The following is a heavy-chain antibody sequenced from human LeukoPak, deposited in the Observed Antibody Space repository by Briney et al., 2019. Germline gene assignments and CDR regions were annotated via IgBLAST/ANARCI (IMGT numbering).Heavy chain of an antibody. D-gene: IGHD3-10*01. V-gene: IGHV1-18*01. CDR2: ISAYNGNT. J-gene: IGHJ5*02. CDR1: GYTFTSYG. Sequence: ASVKVSCKASGYTFTSYGISWVRQAPGQGLEWMGWISAYNGNTNYEQKLQGRVTMTTDTSTSTADMELRSLRSDDTAVYYCATDGSLYGSGSFWFDPWGEGTLVTVSS. CDR3: ATDGSLYGSGSFWFDP.